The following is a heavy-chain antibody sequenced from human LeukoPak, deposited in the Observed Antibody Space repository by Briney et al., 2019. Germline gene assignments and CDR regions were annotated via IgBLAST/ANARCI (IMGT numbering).Heavy chain of an antibody. CDR1: GGFFSGYY. Sequence: PSETLSLTCAVYGGFFSGYYWSWIRQPPGKGLEWIGEINHSGSTNYNPSLKSRVTISVDTSKNQFSLKLSSVTAADTAVYYCARYVDTSMLRTYYFDFWGQGTLVTVSS. D-gene: IGHD5-18*01. J-gene: IGHJ4*02. CDR2: INHSGST. CDR3: ARYVDTSMLRTYYFDF. V-gene: IGHV4-34*01.